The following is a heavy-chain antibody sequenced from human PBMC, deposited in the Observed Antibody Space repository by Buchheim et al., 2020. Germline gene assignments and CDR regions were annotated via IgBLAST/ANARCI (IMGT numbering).Heavy chain of an antibody. CDR1: QFTFSSHA. CDR3: ATGSRSGVSTKYARDY. J-gene: IGHJ4*02. CDR2: MSYDGGST. D-gene: IGHD5/OR15-5a*01. Sequence: QVQLVESGGDVVQPGRSLRLSCAASQFTFSSHAMHWVRQAPAKGLEWVAVMSYDGGSTMYAESVKGRFTISRDNSKNTLYLEMNSLRDEDTAVYYCATGSRSGVSTKYARDYWGQGTL. V-gene: IGHV3-30-3*01.